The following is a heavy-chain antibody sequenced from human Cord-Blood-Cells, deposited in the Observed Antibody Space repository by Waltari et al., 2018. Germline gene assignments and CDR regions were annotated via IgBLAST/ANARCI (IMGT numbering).Heavy chain of an antibody. CDR3: ARHPYYGSGSYYNYFDY. J-gene: IGHJ4*02. D-gene: IGHD3-10*01. V-gene: IGHV4-34*01. CDR1: GGSFSGYY. Sequence: QVQLQQWGAGLLKPSETLSLTCAVYGGSFSGYYWSWIRPPPGKGLEWIGEINHSGSTNYNPSLKSRVTISVDTSKNQFSLKLSSVTAADTAVYYCARHPYYGSGSYYNYFDYWGQGTLVTVSS. CDR2: INHSGST.